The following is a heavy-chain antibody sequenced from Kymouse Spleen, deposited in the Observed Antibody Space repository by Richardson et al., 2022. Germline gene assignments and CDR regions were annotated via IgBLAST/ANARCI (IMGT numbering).Heavy chain of an antibody. CDR1: GGSISSYY. CDR3: ARKEYSSGWFFDY. Sequence: QVQLQESGPGLVKPSETLSLTCTVSGGSISSYYWSWIRQPPGKGLEWIGYIYYSGSTNYNPSLKSRVTISVDTSKNQFSLKLSSVTAADTAVYYCARKEYSSGWFFDYWGQGTLVTVSS. CDR2: IYYSGST. J-gene: IGHJ4*02. D-gene: IGHD6-19*01. V-gene: IGHV4-59*01.